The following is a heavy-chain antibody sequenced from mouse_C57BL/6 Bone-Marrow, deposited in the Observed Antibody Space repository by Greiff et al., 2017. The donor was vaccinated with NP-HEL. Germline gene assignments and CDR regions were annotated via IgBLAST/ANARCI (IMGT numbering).Heavy chain of an antibody. D-gene: IGHD2-4*01. CDR2: LNPNNGGA. V-gene: IGHV1-26*01. J-gene: IGHJ2*01. CDR3: ARVDYARGYGDY. Sequence: EVQLQQSGPELVKPGASVKISCKASGYTFTDYYMNWVKQSHGKSLEWIGDLNPNNGGASYNQKFKGKATLTVDKSSSTAYMELRSLKSEGSAVYYCARVDYARGYGDYWGQGTTLTVSS. CDR1: GYTFTDYY.